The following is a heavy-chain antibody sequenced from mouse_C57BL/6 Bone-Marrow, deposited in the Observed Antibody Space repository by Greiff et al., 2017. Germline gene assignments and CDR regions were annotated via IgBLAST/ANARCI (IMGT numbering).Heavy chain of an antibody. CDR2: ISYDGSN. Sequence: VQLKESGPGLVKPSQSLSLTCSVTGYSITSGYYWNWIRQFPGNKLEWMGYISYDGSNNYNPSLKNRISITRDTSKNQFFLKLNSVTTEDTATYYCARYSNYRDYWGQGTTLTVSS. CDR3: ARYSNYRDY. V-gene: IGHV3-6*01. CDR1: GYSITSGYY. J-gene: IGHJ2*01. D-gene: IGHD2-5*01.